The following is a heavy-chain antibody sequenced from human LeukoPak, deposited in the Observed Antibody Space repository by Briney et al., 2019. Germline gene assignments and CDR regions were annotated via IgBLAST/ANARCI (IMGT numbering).Heavy chain of an antibody. CDR1: GFTFSSYA. J-gene: IGHJ4*02. CDR3: AKDGGLLLWFGDTSFDY. Sequence: PGGSLRLSCAASGFTFSSYAMSWVRQAPGKGLEWVSAISGSGVSTYYADSVKGRFTISRDNSKNTLYLQMNSLRAEDTAVYYCAKDGGLLLWFGDTSFDYWGQGTLVTVSS. CDR2: ISGSGVST. D-gene: IGHD3-10*01. V-gene: IGHV3-23*01.